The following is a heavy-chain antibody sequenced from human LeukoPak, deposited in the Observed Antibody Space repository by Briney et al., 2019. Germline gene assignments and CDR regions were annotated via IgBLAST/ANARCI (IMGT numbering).Heavy chain of an antibody. CDR1: GYTFTSYG. D-gene: IGHD2-21*01. CDR3: ARDSVALLHYFDY. Sequence: ASVKVSCKASGYTFTSYGISWVRQAPGQGLEWMGIINPNTGSTTYAQKFQGRVTMTTDTSTSTVYMALSSLRSEDTAVYYCARDSVALLHYFDYWGQGVQVTVSA. J-gene: IGHJ4*02. CDR2: INPNTGST. V-gene: IGHV1-18*01.